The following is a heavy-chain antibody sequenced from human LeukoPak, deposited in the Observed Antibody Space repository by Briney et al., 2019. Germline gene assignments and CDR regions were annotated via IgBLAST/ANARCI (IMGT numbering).Heavy chain of an antibody. D-gene: IGHD2-2*02. J-gene: IGHJ4*02. CDR2: IYPGDSDT. CDR1: GYSFTSYW. V-gene: IGHV5-51*01. CDR3: ARLADIVVVPAAIRIFDY. Sequence: LGESLKISCKGSGYSFTSYWIGWVRQMPGKGLEWMGIIYPGDSDTRYSPSFQGQVTISADKSISTAYLQWSSLKASDTAMCYCARLADIVVVPAAIRIFDYWGQGTLVTVSS.